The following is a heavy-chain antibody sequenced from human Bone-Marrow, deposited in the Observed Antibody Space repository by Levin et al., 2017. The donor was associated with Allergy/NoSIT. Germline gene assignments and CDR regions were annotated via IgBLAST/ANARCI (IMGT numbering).Heavy chain of an antibody. CDR3: ARMGGIPLWLGYFDY. V-gene: IGHV1-2*02. CDR2: INPNSGGT. Sequence: ASVKVSCKASGYTFTGYYMHWVRQAPGQGLEWMGWINPNSGGTNYAQKFQGRVTMTRDTSISTAYMELSRLRSDDTAVYYCARMGGIPLWLGYFDYWGQGTLVTVSS. D-gene: IGHD5-18*01. J-gene: IGHJ4*02. CDR1: GYTFTGYY.